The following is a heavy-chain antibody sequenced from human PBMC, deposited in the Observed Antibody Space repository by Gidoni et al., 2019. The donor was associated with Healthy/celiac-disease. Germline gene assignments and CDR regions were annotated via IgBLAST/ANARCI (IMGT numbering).Heavy chain of an antibody. D-gene: IGHD1-26*01. CDR3: ARGLDSGSQWWVYYFDY. CDR1: GGSFSGYY. CDR2: INHSGST. V-gene: IGHV4-34*01. J-gene: IGHJ4*02. Sequence: QVQLQQWGAGLLKPSETLSLTCAVYGGSFSGYYWSWIRQPPGKGLEWIGEINHSGSTNYNPSLKRRVTISVDTSKNQFSLKLSSVTAADTAVYYCARGLDSGSQWWVYYFDYWGQGTLVTVSS.